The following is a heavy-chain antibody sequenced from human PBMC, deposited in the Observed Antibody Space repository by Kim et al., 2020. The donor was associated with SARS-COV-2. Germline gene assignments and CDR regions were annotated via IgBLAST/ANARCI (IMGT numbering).Heavy chain of an antibody. J-gene: IGHJ3*02. Sequence: SETLSLTCAVYGGSFSDYNWNWIRQSPGKGLEWIAQINQGGGPNYNPSPGSGVTISLNPPNSHSSLNLNAVTAAETATFYCPKGTLPELAFDTWAQGPM. CDR1: GGSFSDYN. D-gene: IGHD1-26*01. CDR2: INQGGGP. CDR3: PKGTLPELAFDT. V-gene: IGHV4-34*01.